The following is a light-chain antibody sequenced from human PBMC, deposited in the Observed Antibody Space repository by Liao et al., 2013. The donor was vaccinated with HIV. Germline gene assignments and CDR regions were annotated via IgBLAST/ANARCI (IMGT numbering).Light chain of an antibody. V-gene: IGLV3-25*03. J-gene: IGLJ2*01. CDR3: QSADSSGTYPVV. CDR2: KDS. Sequence: SYELTQPPSVSVSPGQTASITCSGDKLGDKYACWYQQKPGQAPVLVIYKDSERPSGIPERFSGSSSGTTVTLTISGVQAEDEADYYCQSADSSGTYPVVFGGGTKLTVL. CDR1: KLGDKY.